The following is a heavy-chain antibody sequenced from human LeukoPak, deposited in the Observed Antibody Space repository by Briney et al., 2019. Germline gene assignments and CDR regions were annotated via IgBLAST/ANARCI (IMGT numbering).Heavy chain of an antibody. CDR2: IYYSGNI. J-gene: IGHJ4*02. V-gene: IGHV4-39*01. Sequence: SETLSLTCTVSGASISSSSYYWGWIRQPKGKGLEWIANIYYSGNINYNPSLKSRLTISFHTSKNQFSLKLSSVTAADTAVYYCARLVDSGYDLYYWGQGTLVTVSS. D-gene: IGHD5-12*01. CDR1: GASISSSSYY. CDR3: ARLVDSGYDLYY.